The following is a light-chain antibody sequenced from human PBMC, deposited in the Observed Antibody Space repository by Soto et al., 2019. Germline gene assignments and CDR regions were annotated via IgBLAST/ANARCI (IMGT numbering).Light chain of an antibody. CDR2: GAS. CDR3: QQYGSSPPYT. CDR1: QSVSSTY. Sequence: EIVLTQSPGTLSLSPGERATLSCRASQSVSSTYLDWYQQKPGQAPRLLLYGASSRATGIPDRFSGSGSGTDFTLTISRLEPEDFAVYYCQQYGSSPPYTFGQGTKLEIK. J-gene: IGKJ2*01. V-gene: IGKV3-20*01.